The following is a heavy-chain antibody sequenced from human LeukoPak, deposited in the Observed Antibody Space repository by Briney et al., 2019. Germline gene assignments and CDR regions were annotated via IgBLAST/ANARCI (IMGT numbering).Heavy chain of an antibody. CDR1: GFTFSSYG. CDR2: IRYDGSNK. J-gene: IGHJ6*03. CDR3: ARDLFTLWRTNYYYYYMDV. Sequence: GGSLRLSCAASGFTFSSYGMHWVRQAPGKGLEWVAFIRYDGSNKYYADSVKGRFTISRDNSKNTLYLQMNSLRAEDTAVYYCARDLFTLWRTNYYYYYMDVWGKGTTVTVSS. D-gene: IGHD2-2*01. V-gene: IGHV3-30*02.